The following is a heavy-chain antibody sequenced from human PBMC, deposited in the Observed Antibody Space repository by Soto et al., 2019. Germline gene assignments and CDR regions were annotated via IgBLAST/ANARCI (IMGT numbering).Heavy chain of an antibody. CDR1: GYTFISYG. CDR2: ISAYNGNT. J-gene: IGHJ5*02. Sequence: ASVKVSCQASGYTFISYGISWVGPAPGQGLEWMGWISAYNGNTNHAQKLQGRVTMTTDTSTSTAYMELRSLRSEDTAVYYCARVEAAMSGHWFDPWGQGTLVTVPQ. CDR3: ARVEAAMSGHWFDP. V-gene: IGHV1-18*04. D-gene: IGHD2-2*01.